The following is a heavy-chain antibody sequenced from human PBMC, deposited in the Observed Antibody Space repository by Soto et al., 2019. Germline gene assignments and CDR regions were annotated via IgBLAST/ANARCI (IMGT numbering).Heavy chain of an antibody. D-gene: IGHD3-22*01. Sequence: EVQLVETGGGLIQPGGSLRLSCAASGFTVSSHYMSWVRQAPGKGLEWVSVIYSGGSTYYADSVKGRFTISRDNSKNTLYLQMNSLRAEDTAVYYCARVNYYDKDAFDIWGQGTMVTVSS. V-gene: IGHV3-53*02. J-gene: IGHJ3*02. CDR1: GFTVSSHY. CDR3: ARVNYYDKDAFDI. CDR2: IYSGGST.